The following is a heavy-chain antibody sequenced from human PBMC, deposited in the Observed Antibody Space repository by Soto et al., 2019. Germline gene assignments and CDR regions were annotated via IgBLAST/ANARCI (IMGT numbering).Heavy chain of an antibody. D-gene: IGHD3-22*01. CDR1: GYTFTGYY. CDR3: ARPYYYDSSGYLAPFDY. V-gene: IGHV1-2*02. Sequence: GASVKFSCKASGYTFTGYYMHWVRQAHGQGLEWMGWINPNSGGTNYAQKFQGRVTMTRDTSISTAYMELSRLRSDDTAVYYCARPYYYDSSGYLAPFDYWGQGTLVTVSS. CDR2: INPNSGGT. J-gene: IGHJ4*02.